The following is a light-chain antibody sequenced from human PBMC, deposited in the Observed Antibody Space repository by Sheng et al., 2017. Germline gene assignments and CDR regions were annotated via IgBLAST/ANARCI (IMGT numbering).Light chain of an antibody. CDR3: TSYTTSSTLV. Sequence: QSALTQPASVSGSPGQSITISCAGTSSDVGGYHYVSWYQQHPGKVPKLMIYDVTTRPSGISNRFSGSKSGNTASLTISGLQADDEADYYCTSYTTSSTLVFGGGTKLTVL. CDR2: DVT. CDR1: SSDVGGYHY. V-gene: IGLV2-14*03. J-gene: IGLJ3*02.